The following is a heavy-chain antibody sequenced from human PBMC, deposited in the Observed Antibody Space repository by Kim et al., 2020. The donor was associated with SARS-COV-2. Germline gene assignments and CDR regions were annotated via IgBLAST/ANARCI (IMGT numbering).Heavy chain of an antibody. CDR3: ARELERTGGYYYYGMDV. V-gene: IGHV3-33*01. Sequence: GGSLRLSCAASGFTLSSYGMHWVRQAPGKGLQWVAVLWYDENNKHYTDSVKGRFIISRDNSKNILYLQMNSLRAEDTAVYYCARELERTGGYYYYGMDVWGHGPTVTVSS. D-gene: IGHD1-1*01. J-gene: IGHJ6*02. CDR1: GFTLSSYG. CDR2: LWYDENNK.